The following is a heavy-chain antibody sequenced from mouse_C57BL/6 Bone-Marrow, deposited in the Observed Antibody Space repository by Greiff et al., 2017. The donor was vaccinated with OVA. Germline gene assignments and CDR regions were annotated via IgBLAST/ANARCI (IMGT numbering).Heavy chain of an antibody. CDR3: TGLYYYDSSFDV. Sequence: EVQLVESGTVLARPGASVKMSCKASGYTFTSYWMHWVKQRPGQGLEWIGAIYPGNSDTSYNQKFKGKAKLTAVTSASTAYMELSSLTNEDSAVYYCTGLYYYDSSFDVWGTGTTVTVSS. J-gene: IGHJ1*03. CDR1: GYTFTSYW. D-gene: IGHD1-1*01. V-gene: IGHV1-5*01. CDR2: IYPGNSDT.